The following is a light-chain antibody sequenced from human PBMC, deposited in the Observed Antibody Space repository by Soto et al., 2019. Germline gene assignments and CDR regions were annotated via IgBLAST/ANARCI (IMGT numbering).Light chain of an antibody. CDR1: QSISSW. CDR2: KAS. CDR3: QQYDNGWT. Sequence: DIQMTQSPSTLSASVGDRVTITCRASQSISSWLAWYQQRPGKAPKLLIYKASSLESGVPSRFSGSASGTEFTLTISSLQPDDSATYYCQQYDNGWTFGQGTKVEI. J-gene: IGKJ1*01. V-gene: IGKV1-5*03.